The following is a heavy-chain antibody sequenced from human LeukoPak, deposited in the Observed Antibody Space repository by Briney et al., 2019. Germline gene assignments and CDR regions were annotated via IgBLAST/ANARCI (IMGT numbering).Heavy chain of an antibody. CDR2: INWNGGST. D-gene: IGHD3-3*01. V-gene: IGHV3-20*04. CDR3: ARGPYDFWSGYYRNYFDY. Sequence: GGSLRLSCAASGFTFDDYGMSWVRQAPGKGLEWVSGINWNGGSTGYADSVKGRFTISRDNAKNSLYLQMNSLRAEDTAVYYCARGPYDFWSGYYRNYFDYWGQGTLVTVSS. CDR1: GFTFDDYG. J-gene: IGHJ4*02.